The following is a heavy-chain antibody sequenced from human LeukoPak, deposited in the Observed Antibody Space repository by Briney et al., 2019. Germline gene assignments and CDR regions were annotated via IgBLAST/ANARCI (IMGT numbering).Heavy chain of an antibody. CDR1: GYTFTGYY. V-gene: IGHV1-2*02. Sequence: ASVKVSCKASGYTFTGYYMHWVRQAPGQGLEWMGWINPNSGDTNYSQKFQGRVSMTRDTSINTAYMELSRLTSDDTAVYYCARDRGPGSLSAAGLDYWGQGTLVTVSS. D-gene: IGHD6-13*01. CDR3: ARDRGPGSLSAAGLDY. CDR2: INPNSGDT. J-gene: IGHJ4*02.